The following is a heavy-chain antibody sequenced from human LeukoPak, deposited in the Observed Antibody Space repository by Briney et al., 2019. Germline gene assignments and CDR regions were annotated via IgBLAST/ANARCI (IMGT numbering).Heavy chain of an antibody. CDR3: ARAVEAESPFDY. J-gene: IGHJ4*02. CDR1: GFTFSSYS. D-gene: IGHD2/OR15-2a*01. Sequence: PGGSLRLSCAASGFTFSSYSMNWVRQAPGKGLEWVSVIYSGGSTYYADSVKGRFTISRDNSKNTLYLQMNSLRAEDTAVYYCARAVEAESPFDYWGQGTLVTVSS. V-gene: IGHV3-53*01. CDR2: IYSGGST.